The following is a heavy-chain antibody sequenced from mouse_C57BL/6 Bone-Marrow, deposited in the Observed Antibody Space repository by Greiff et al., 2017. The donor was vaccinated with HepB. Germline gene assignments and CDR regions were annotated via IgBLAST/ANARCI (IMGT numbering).Heavy chain of an antibody. D-gene: IGHD2-3*01. Sequence: QVQLQQPGAELVKPGASVKLSCKASGYTFTSYWMHWVKQRPGQGLEWIGMIHPNSGSTNYNEKFKGKATLTVDKSSSTAYMQLSSLTSEDSAVYYCARDDGYYVAYWGQGTLVTVSA. CDR1: GYTFTSYW. J-gene: IGHJ3*01. CDR2: IHPNSGST. CDR3: ARDDGYYVAY. V-gene: IGHV1-64*01.